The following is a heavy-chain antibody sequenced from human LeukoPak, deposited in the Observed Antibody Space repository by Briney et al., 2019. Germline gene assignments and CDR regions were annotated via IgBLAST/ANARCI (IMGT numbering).Heavy chain of an antibody. D-gene: IGHD3-10*01. V-gene: IGHV1-2*04. CDR2: INPNSGGT. J-gene: IGHJ6*02. Sequence: GASVKVSCKASGYTFTGYYMHWVRQAPGQGLEWMGWINPNSGGTNYAQKFQGWVTMTRDTSISTAYMELSRLRSDDTAVYYCARDRYYGSVYYYGTDVWGQGTTVTVSS. CDR3: ARDRYYGSVYYYGTDV. CDR1: GYTFTGYY.